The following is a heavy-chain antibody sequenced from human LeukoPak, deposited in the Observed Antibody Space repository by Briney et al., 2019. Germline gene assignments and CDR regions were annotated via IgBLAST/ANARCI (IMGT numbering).Heavy chain of an antibody. CDR1: GYTFTSYA. V-gene: IGHV1-3*01. CDR3: AGDGTYYDFWSGYLYYYYYGMDV. Sequence: ASVKVSCKASGYTFTSYAMHWVRQAPGQRLEWMGWINAGNGNTKYSQKFQGRVTITRDTSASTAYMELSSLRSEDTAVYYCAGDGTYYDFWSGYLYYYYYGMDVWGQGTTVTVSS. J-gene: IGHJ6*02. CDR2: INAGNGNT. D-gene: IGHD3-3*01.